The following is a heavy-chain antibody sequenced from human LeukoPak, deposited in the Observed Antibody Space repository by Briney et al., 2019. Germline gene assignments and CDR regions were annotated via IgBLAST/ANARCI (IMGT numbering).Heavy chain of an antibody. CDR2: ISYDGSNK. J-gene: IGHJ6*02. V-gene: IGHV3-30*03. CDR1: GFTFSSYG. D-gene: IGHD3-22*01. CDR3: ARFHCDSSGYQGMDV. Sequence: GGSLRLSCAASGFTFSSYGMHWVRQAPGKGLEWVAVISYDGSNKYYADSVKGRFTISRDNSKNTLYLQMNSLRAEDTAVYYCARFHCDSSGYQGMDVWGQGTTVTVSS.